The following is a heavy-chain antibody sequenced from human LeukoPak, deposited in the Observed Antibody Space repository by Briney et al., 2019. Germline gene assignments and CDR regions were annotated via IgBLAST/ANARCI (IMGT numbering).Heavy chain of an antibody. V-gene: IGHV3-7*03. CDR1: GFTFSSYW. Sequence: GGSLRLSCAASGFTFSSYWMSWVRQAPGKGMEWVANIKQDGSEKYYVDSVKGRFTISRDNAKNSLYLQMNSLRAEDTAVYYCARGDSSGPYYYFDYWGQGTLVTVSS. CDR2: IKQDGSEK. CDR3: ARGDSSGPYYYFDY. J-gene: IGHJ4*02. D-gene: IGHD3-22*01.